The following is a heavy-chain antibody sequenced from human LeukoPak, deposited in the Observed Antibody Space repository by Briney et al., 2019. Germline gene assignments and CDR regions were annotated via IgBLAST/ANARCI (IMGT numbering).Heavy chain of an antibody. CDR1: GGSISSYY. Sequence: PSETLSLTCTVSGGSISSYYWSWIRQPAGQGVGLIGRIYTSGSTNYNPSLKSRVTMSVDTSKNQFSLKLSSVTAADTAVYYCAAGRRSLFDYWGQGTLVTVSS. D-gene: IGHD2-15*01. CDR3: AAGRRSLFDY. V-gene: IGHV4-4*07. J-gene: IGHJ4*02. CDR2: IYTSGST.